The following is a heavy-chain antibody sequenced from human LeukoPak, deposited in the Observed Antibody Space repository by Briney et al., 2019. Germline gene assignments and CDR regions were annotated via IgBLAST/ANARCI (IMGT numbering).Heavy chain of an antibody. CDR1: GGSISSSSYY. D-gene: IGHD1-26*01. Sequence: SETLSLTCTVSGGSISSSSYYWGWIRQPPGKGLEWIGSIYHSGSTYYNPSLKSRVTISVDTSKNQFSLKLSSVTAADTAVYYCARGVGATVVAVAGYGMDVWGQGTTVTVSS. V-gene: IGHV4-39*07. CDR2: IYHSGST. J-gene: IGHJ6*02. CDR3: ARGVGATVVAVAGYGMDV.